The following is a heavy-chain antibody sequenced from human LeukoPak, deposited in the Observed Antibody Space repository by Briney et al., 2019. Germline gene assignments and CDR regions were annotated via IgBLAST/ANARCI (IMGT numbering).Heavy chain of an antibody. Sequence: GASVKVSCKASGYTFTGYYMHWVRQAPGQGLEWMGWINPNSGGTNYAQKFQGRVTMTRDTSISTAYMELSRLRSDDTAVYYCASGRVYYDFWSGYRANWFDPWGQGTLVTDSS. V-gene: IGHV1-2*02. CDR3: ASGRVYYDFWSGYRANWFDP. J-gene: IGHJ5*02. CDR1: GYTFTGYY. D-gene: IGHD3-3*01. CDR2: INPNSGGT.